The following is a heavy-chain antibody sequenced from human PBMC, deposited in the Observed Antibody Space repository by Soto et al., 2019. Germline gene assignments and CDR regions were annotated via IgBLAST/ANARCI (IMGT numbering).Heavy chain of an antibody. J-gene: IGHJ5*02. CDR2: IIPIFGTA. CDR1: GGTFSSYA. Sequence: QVQLVQSGAEVKKPRSSVKVSCKASGGTFSSYAISWVRQAPGQGLEWMGEIIPIFGTANYAQKFQGRVTMTADESTSTAYMELSSLRSEDTAVYYCARDRGPSSGYYPYWFDPWGQGTLVTVSS. D-gene: IGHD3-22*01. CDR3: ARDRGPSSGYYPYWFDP. V-gene: IGHV1-69*12.